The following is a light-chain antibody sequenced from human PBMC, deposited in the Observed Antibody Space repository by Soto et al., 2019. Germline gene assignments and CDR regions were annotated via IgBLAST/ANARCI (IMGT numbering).Light chain of an antibody. V-gene: IGKV3-15*01. J-gene: IGKJ4*01. CDR3: QQYNNWPPLLT. CDR2: GAS. Sequence: EIVMTQSPATLSVSPGERATLSCRASQSVSSNLAWYQQKPGQAPRLLIYGASTRASGIPARFSGSGSRTEFTLPISSLQSEDFALYYCQQYNNWPPLLTFGGGAKVEIK. CDR1: QSVSSN.